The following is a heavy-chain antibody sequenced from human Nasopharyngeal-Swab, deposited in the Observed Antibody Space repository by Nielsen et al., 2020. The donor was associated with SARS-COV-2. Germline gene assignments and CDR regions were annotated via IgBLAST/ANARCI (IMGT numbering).Heavy chain of an antibody. CDR1: GYTFTSYA. D-gene: IGHD3-22*01. J-gene: IGHJ3*02. V-gene: IGHV7-4-1*01. CDR2: INPNTGHP. Sequence: ASVTVSCQASGYTFTSYAMNWVRQAPGQGLAWMGWINPNTGHPTYAQGFTGRFLFSLDTSVSTAYLQICSLKAEDTAVYYCAREGYYDSSGYYYWAFDIWGQGTMVTVSS. CDR3: AREGYYDSSGYYYWAFDI.